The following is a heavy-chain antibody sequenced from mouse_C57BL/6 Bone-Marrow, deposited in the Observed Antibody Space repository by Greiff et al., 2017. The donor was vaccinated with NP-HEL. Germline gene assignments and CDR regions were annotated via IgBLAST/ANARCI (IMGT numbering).Heavy chain of an antibody. CDR2: INPNNGGT. V-gene: IGHV1-22*01. CDR3: ARGNWDGAY. D-gene: IGHD4-1*01. CDR1: GYTFTDYN. J-gene: IGHJ3*01. Sequence: EVKVVESGPELVKPGASVKMSCKASGYTFTDYNMHWVKQSHGKSLEWIGYINPNNGGTSYNQKFKGKATLTVNKSSSTAYMELRSLTSEDSAVYYCARGNWDGAYWGQGTLVTVSA.